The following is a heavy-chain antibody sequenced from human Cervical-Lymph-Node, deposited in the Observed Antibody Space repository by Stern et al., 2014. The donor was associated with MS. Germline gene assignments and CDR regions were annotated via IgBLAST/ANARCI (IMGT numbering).Heavy chain of an antibody. D-gene: IGHD3-10*01. J-gene: IGHJ4*02. CDR1: GHPLREFA. Sequence: QAQLMQSGAEVKKPGASVTVSCNVAGHPLREFAMHWLRQRPTRGLEWIGQFDPEDGETVYAQQFQGRLSMTEDTSTGTAYMTLTALRSEDTAVYYCATDRGVXWGPGTLVTVSS. V-gene: IGHV1-24*01. CDR3: ATDRGVX. CDR2: FDPEDGET.